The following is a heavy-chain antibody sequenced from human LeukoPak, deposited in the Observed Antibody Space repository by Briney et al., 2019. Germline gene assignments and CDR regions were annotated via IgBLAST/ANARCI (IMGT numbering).Heavy chain of an antibody. CDR1: GGSIITGGSY. Sequence: TSETLSLTCSVSGGSIITGGSYWSWIRQSPGRGLEWIATVYYNGNTYYNPSLKSRVTISVDTSKKEFSLKVQSVTAADTAVYHCAKLEGNHGSGVFDKWGQGTLVSVSS. CDR2: VYYNGNT. V-gene: IGHV4-39*01. CDR3: AKLEGNHGSGVFDK. J-gene: IGHJ4*02. D-gene: IGHD1-26*01.